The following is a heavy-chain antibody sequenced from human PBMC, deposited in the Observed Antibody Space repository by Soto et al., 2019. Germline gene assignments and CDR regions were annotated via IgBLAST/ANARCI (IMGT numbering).Heavy chain of an antibody. CDR1: GYTFTRYG. Sequence: ASVKVSCKASGYTFTRYGISWVRQAPGQGLQWMGWISGYNGDANYAQRFQGRVSMTIDTSTTTAYMELRTLTSDDTAVYYCAKDGGREGYFGNWFDPWGQGTLVTVSS. V-gene: IGHV1-18*01. CDR3: AKDGGREGYFGNWFDP. D-gene: IGHD2-15*01. J-gene: IGHJ5*02. CDR2: ISGYNGDA.